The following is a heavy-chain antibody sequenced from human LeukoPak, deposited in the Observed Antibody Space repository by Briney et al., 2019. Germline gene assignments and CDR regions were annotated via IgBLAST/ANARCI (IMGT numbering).Heavy chain of an antibody. D-gene: IGHD3-9*01. CDR1: GFTFSDYA. J-gene: IGHJ4*02. Sequence: PGASLRLSCVASGFTFSDYAMSWVRQAPGEGLEWVSAITGSGGNTYYADSVKGRFTISRDNSKNTVFLQMNSLRAEDTAVYYCAKWGDYDVLTGYYVSDYWGQGTLVTVSS. V-gene: IGHV3-23*01. CDR2: ITGSGGNT. CDR3: AKWGDYDVLTGYYVSDY.